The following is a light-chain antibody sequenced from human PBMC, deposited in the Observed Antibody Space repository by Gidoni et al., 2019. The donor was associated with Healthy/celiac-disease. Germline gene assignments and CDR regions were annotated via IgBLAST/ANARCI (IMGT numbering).Light chain of an antibody. CDR3: QSYDSSLSGPGEV. CDR2: GNS. V-gene: IGLV1-40*01. J-gene: IGLJ1*01. CDR1: SSNIGAGYD. Sequence: QSVLTPPPSVSGAPGQRVTISCTGSSSNIGAGYDVHWYQQLPGTAPKLLIYGNSNRPSGVPDRFSGSKSGTSASLAITGLQAEDEADYYCQSYDSSLSGPGEVFGTGTKVTVL.